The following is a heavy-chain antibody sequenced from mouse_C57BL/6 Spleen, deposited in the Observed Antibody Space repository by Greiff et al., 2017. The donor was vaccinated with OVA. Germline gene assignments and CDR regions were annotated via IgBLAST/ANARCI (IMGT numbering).Heavy chain of an antibody. J-gene: IGHJ3*01. D-gene: IGHD2-4*01. CDR3: ARDYDEGFAY. CDR2: ITPYNGDP. CDR1: GYSFTGYF. Sequence: VHVKQSGPELVKPGDSVKISCKASGYSFTGYFMNWVMQSHGKSLGWIGRITPYNGDPFYNQKFKGKATLTVDKSSSTAHMELRSLTSEDSAVYYCARDYDEGFAYWGQGTLVTVSA. V-gene: IGHV1-20*01.